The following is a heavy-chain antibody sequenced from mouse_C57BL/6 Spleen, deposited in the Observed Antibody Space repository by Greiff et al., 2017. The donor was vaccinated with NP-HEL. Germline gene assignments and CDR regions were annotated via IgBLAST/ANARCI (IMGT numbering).Heavy chain of an antibody. V-gene: IGHV2-2*01. D-gene: IGHD3-2*02. Sequence: VQLVESGPGLVQPSQSLSITCTVSGFSLTSYGVHWVRQSPGKGLEWLGVIWSGGSTDYNAAFISRLSISKDNSKSQVFFKMNSLQADDTAIYYCARGDSSGYVAWFAYWGQGTLVTVSA. CDR3: ARGDSSGYVAWFAY. J-gene: IGHJ3*01. CDR2: IWSGGST. CDR1: GFSLTSYG.